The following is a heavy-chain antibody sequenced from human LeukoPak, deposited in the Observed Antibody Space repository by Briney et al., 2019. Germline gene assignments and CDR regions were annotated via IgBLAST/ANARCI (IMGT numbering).Heavy chain of an antibody. CDR1: GGTFSSYA. Sequence: GASVKVSCKASGGTFSSYAISWVRQAPGQGLEWMGGIIPIFGTANYAQKFQGRVTITADESTSTAYMELSSLRSEDTAVYYCARGQFWGARLTGYYNGQYYFDYWGQGTLVTVSS. D-gene: IGHD3-9*01. CDR3: ARGQFWGARLTGYYNGQYYFDY. V-gene: IGHV1-69*13. J-gene: IGHJ4*02. CDR2: IIPIFGTA.